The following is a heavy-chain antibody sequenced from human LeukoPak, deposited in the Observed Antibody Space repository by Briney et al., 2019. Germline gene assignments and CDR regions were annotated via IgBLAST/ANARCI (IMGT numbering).Heavy chain of an antibody. CDR1: GYTFTDYN. CDR3: ARGRPHYYDSSGYSDY. J-gene: IGHJ4*02. CDR2: IKPSGGDT. D-gene: IGHD3-22*01. V-gene: IGHV1-46*04. Sequence: GASVKVSCKTSGYTFTDYNLHWVRQAPGQRLEWMGIIKPSGGDTSYAQTLQGRVTITRNTSISTAYMELSSLRSEDTAVYYCARGRPHYYDSSGYSDYWGQGTLVTVSS.